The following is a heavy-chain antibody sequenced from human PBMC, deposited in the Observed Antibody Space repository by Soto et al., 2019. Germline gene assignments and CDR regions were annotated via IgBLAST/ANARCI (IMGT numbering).Heavy chain of an antibody. CDR2: INPNSGGT. Sequence: ASVKVSCKASGYTFTGYYMHWVRQAPGQGLEWMGWINPNSGGTNYAQKFQGWVTMTRDTSISTVYMELSSLRSEDTAGYYCARAGAFWFDPWGQGTLVTVAS. V-gene: IGHV1-2*04. CDR1: GYTFTGYY. D-gene: IGHD7-27*01. CDR3: ARAGAFWFDP. J-gene: IGHJ5*02.